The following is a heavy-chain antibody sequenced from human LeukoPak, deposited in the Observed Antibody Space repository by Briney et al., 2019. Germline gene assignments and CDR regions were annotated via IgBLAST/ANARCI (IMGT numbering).Heavy chain of an antibody. V-gene: IGHV4-30-4*01. CDR3: ARVNDSSGYYSNPLFDY. Sequence: PSETLSLTCTVSGGSISSGDYYWSWIRQPPGKGLEWIGYIYYSGSTYYNPSLKSRVTISVDTSKNQFSLKLSSVTAADTAVYYCARVNDSSGYYSNPLFDYWGQGTLVTVSS. D-gene: IGHD3-22*01. CDR2: IYYSGST. J-gene: IGHJ4*02. CDR1: GGSISSGDYY.